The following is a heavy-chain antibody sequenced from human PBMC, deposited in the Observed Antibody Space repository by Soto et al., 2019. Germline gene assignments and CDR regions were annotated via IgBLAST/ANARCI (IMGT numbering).Heavy chain of an antibody. D-gene: IGHD7-27*01. Sequence: GGSLRLSCAASGFTFSSYSMNWVRQAPGKGLEWVSYISSSSSTIYYADSVKGRFTISRDNAKNSLYLQMNSLRAEDTAVYYCARVVLTKWHAAGEADYWGQGTLVTVSS. V-gene: IGHV3-48*01. CDR3: ARVVLTKWHAAGEADY. CDR1: GFTFSSYS. J-gene: IGHJ4*02. CDR2: ISSSSSTI.